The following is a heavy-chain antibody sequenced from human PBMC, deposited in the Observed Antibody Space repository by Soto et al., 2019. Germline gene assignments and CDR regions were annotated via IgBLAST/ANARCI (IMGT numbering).Heavy chain of an antibody. J-gene: IGHJ3*02. CDR2: ISYDGSNK. Sequence: QVQLVESGGGVVQPGRSLRLSCAASGFTFSNFGMHWVRQAPGKGLEWVALISYDGSNKYYADSVKGRFTISRDTSKNTLYLQMSSLRAEDTAVYYCAKDNLSATDAFDSWGQGTMVTVSS. CDR3: AKDNLSATDAFDS. CDR1: GFTFSNFG. V-gene: IGHV3-30*18. D-gene: IGHD1-26*01.